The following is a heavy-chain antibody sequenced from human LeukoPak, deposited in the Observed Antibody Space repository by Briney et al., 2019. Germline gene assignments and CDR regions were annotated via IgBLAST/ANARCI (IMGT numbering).Heavy chain of an antibody. CDR3: ARGNSAWYHFDY. Sequence: GGSLRLSCPASGFTFSDYYMSWIRQAPGKGLEWISYIRSSGSTIYYADSVKGRFTISRDNARNSLYLQMNSLRAEDTAIYYCARGNSAWYHFDYWGQGTLVTVSS. D-gene: IGHD6-19*01. CDR1: GFTFSDYY. CDR2: IRSSGSTI. V-gene: IGHV3-11*04. J-gene: IGHJ4*02.